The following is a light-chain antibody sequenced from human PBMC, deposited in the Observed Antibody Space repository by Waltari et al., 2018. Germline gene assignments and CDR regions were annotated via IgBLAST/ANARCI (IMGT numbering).Light chain of an antibody. Sequence: SYVLSQPPSVSVAPGKTATITCGGKNIESESVHWYQQRAGQAPLLVIYDDDDRPPGIPERFSGSSAGDTATLTIKWVGAGDEADYFFQVWILRDGHYVFGPGTKVTVL. CDR2: DDD. J-gene: IGLJ1*01. CDR3: QVWILRDGHYV. V-gene: IGLV3-21*01. CDR1: NIESES.